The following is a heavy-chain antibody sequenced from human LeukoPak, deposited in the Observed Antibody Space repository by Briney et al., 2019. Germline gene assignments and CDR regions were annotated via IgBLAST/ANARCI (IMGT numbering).Heavy chain of an antibody. CDR1: GGSITNYY. CDR3: ARGGGWFDR. Sequence: SETQSLTCTVSGGSITNYYWNWMRQSTGKGLEWIGRIYSSGSTDYNSSLKSRVSMSVDTSKNQFSLKLSSVTAADTAVYYCARGGGWFDRWGQGTLVTVSS. J-gene: IGHJ5*02. CDR2: IYSSGST. V-gene: IGHV4-4*07.